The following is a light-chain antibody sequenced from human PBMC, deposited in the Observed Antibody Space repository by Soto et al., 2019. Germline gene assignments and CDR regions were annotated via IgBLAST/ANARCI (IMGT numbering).Light chain of an antibody. CDR2: AAS. V-gene: IGKV1-27*01. CDR1: EGISTY. J-gene: IGKJ3*01. CDR3: QKYNTAPFT. Sequence: DIQMTQSPSSLSASVGDRVTITCRASEGISTYLAWYQQKPGTAPKLLIYAASILQSGVPSRFSGSRSGTDFTLPISSLQPEDVGTYYCQKYNTAPFTFGPGTKVDFK.